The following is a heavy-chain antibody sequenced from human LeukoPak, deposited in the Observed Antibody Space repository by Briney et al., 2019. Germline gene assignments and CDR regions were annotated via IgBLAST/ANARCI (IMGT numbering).Heavy chain of an antibody. D-gene: IGHD3-9*01. J-gene: IGHJ6*02. CDR1: GGSISSYY. V-gene: IGHV4-59*01. Sequence: SETLSLTCTVSGGSISSYYWSWIRQPPGKGLEWIGYNYYSGSTNYNPSLKSRVTISVDTSKNQFSLKLSSVTAADTAVYYCARAKLRYFDWSPTYYYYGMDVWGQGTTVTVSS. CDR3: ARAKLRYFDWSPTYYYYGMDV. CDR2: NYYSGST.